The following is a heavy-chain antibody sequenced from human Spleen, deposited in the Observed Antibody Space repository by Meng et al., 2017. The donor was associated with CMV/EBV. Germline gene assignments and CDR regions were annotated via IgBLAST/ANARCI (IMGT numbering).Heavy chain of an antibody. J-gene: IGHJ3*01. CDR2: ITGDSTYK. V-gene: IGHV3-21*01. D-gene: IGHD3-3*01. Sequence: GESLKISCAASGFTFSSYWMSWVRQAPGKGLEWVSSITGDSTYKHYADSLKGRFTISRDNAKNSLYLQMNSLRAEDTAVYYCARDSDDYDFWSAYYTDAFDFWGQGTMVTVSS. CDR3: ARDSDDYDFWSAYYTDAFDF. CDR1: GFTFSSYW.